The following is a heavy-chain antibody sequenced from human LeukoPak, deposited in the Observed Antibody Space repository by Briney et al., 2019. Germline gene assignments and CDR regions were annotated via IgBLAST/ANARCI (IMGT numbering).Heavy chain of an antibody. J-gene: IGHJ4*02. D-gene: IGHD3-10*01. Sequence: SGPTLVNPTQTLTLTCSFSGISFSTSEVAVGWIRQPPGKALEWLALIYWNDDKRYRPSLQSRLTLTKDTSKNQVVLTMTNMDPVDTATYYCARSLWFGDLSHFDYWGQGTLVTVSS. CDR3: ARSLWFGDLSHFDY. CDR1: GISFSTSEVA. V-gene: IGHV2-5*01. CDR2: IYWNDDK.